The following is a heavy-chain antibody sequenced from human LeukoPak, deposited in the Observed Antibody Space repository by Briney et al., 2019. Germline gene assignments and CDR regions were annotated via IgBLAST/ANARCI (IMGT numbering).Heavy chain of an antibody. D-gene: IGHD6-13*01. J-gene: IGHJ4*02. CDR2: ISTSSSYI. Sequence: GGSLRLSCAASGFTFNTYTMNWVRQAPGKGLEWVSSISTSSSYIYYADSVKGRFTISRDNAKNSLFLQMNSLRAEDTAVYYCAKDRFARAAAGSGDDYWGQGTLVTVSS. CDR1: GFTFNTYT. V-gene: IGHV3-21*04. CDR3: AKDRFARAAAGSGDDY.